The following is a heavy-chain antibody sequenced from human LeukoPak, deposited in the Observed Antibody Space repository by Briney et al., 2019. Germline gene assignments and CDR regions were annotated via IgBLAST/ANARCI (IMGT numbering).Heavy chain of an antibody. V-gene: IGHV3-21*01. CDR1: GFTFSGSS. J-gene: IGHJ4*02. D-gene: IGHD4-23*01. CDR3: ARTTVVTLIDY. CDR2: ISSSSSYI. Sequence: PGGSLKLSCAASGFTFSGSSMSWVRQAPGKGLEWVSSISSSSSYIYYADSVKGRFTVSRGNAKNSLYLLMNSLRAEDTAVYYCARTTVVTLIDYWGQGALVTGSS.